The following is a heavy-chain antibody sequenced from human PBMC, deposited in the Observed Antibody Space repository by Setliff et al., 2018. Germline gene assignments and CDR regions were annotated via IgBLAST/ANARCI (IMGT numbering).Heavy chain of an antibody. Sequence: PGGSLRLSCAASGFTFSSDSVSWVRQAPGKGLGWVSSISSSSSYIFYADSVKGRFTISRDNSKNTLYLQMNSLRAEDTAVYYCARDLGARYCSGGSCSHYYYYYYMDVWGKGTTVTVSS. V-gene: IGHV3-21*04. CDR2: ISSSSSYI. J-gene: IGHJ6*03. CDR3: ARDLGARYCSGGSCSHYYYYYYMDV. D-gene: IGHD2-15*01. CDR1: GFTFSSDS.